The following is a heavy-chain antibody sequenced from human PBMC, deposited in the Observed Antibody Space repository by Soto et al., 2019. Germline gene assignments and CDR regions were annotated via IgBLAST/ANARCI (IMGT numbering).Heavy chain of an antibody. D-gene: IGHD3-22*01. V-gene: IGHV3-23*01. CDR1: GFTFSSYA. Sequence: PGGSLRLSCAASGFTFSSYAMRWVRQAPGKGLEWVSSISGSGGGTYYADSVKGRFIISRDNSKNTLYLQMNSLRVEDTAVYYCAKARDRFDSSGYYALDIWGQGTMVTVSS. CDR3: AKARDRFDSSGYYALDI. CDR2: ISGSGGGT. J-gene: IGHJ3*02.